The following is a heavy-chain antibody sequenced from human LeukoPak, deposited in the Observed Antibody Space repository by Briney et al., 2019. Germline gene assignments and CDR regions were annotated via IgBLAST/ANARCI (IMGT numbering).Heavy chain of an antibody. J-gene: IGHJ4*02. CDR1: GGSISSTSYY. Sequence: SETLSLTCAVAGGSISSTSYYWTCIRQPPGNGLGCVGSISYSGSTYCNPSLMSRVTISVDTSKTQFSLKLTSVTAADTAVYYCARVRYGNYFDYWGQGTLVTVSS. D-gene: IGHD3-10*01. V-gene: IGHV4-39*01. CDR2: ISYSGST. CDR3: ARVRYGNYFDY.